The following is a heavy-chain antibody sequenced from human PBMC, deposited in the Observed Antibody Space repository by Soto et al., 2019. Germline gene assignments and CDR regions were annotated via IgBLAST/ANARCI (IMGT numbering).Heavy chain of an antibody. CDR3: ARDRHCSSTSCYHYYYYYGMDV. J-gene: IGHJ6*02. Sequence: QVQLVESGGGVVKPGRSLRLSCAASGFTFSSYAMHWVRQAPGKGLEWVAVISYDGSNKYYADSVKGRFTISRDNSKNTLYLQMNSLRAEDTAVYYCARDRHCSSTSCYHYYYYYGMDVWGQGTTVTVSS. CDR1: GFTFSSYA. CDR2: ISYDGSNK. D-gene: IGHD2-2*01. V-gene: IGHV3-30-3*01.